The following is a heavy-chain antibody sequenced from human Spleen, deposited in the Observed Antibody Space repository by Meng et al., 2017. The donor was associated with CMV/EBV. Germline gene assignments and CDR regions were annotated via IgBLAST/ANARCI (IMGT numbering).Heavy chain of an antibody. J-gene: IGHJ4*02. CDR1: GDTLTEFS. D-gene: IGHD6-13*01. CDR3: ARVEGSASSRGD. CDR2: ISPNSGRT. Sequence: ASVKVSCKVSGDTLTEFSIHWVRQAPGQGLEWMGRISPNSGRTIYAQKFQGRVSMTSDTSITTAYMELSRLTSDDMALYYCARVEGSASSRGDWGQGTLVTVSS. V-gene: IGHV1-2*06.